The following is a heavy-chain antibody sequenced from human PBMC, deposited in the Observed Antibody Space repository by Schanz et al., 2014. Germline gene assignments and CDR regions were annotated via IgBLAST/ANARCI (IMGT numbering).Heavy chain of an antibody. CDR1: GFTFSTST. CDR2: ISGSGGST. J-gene: IGHJ4*02. V-gene: IGHV3-23*04. Sequence: EVQLVESGGGLVQPGGSLRLSCAASGFTFSTSTMHWVRQAPGKGLEWVSAISGSGGSTYYADSVKGRFTISRDNSKNSLYLQMNSLRAEDTAVYYCARIGGSVFDYWAQGTLVTVSP. D-gene: IGHD3-10*01. CDR3: ARIGGSVFDY.